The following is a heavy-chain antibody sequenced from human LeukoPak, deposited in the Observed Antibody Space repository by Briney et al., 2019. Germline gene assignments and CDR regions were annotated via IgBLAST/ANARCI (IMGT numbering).Heavy chain of an antibody. CDR1: GYTFTGYY. CDR2: INPNSGGT. CDR3: ARDPIPGYNYGYHSGAANWFDP. J-gene: IGHJ5*02. D-gene: IGHD5-18*01. V-gene: IGHV1-2*02. Sequence: ASVKVSCKASGYTFTGYYMHWVRQAPGQGLEWMGWINPNSGGTNYAQKFQGRVTMTRDTSISTAYMELSRLRSDDTAVYYSARDPIPGYNYGYHSGAANWFDPWGQGTLVTVSS.